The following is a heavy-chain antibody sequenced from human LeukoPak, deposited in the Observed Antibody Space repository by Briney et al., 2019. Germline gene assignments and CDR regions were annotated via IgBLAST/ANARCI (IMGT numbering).Heavy chain of an antibody. J-gene: IGHJ5*02. CDR3: AKDLGYSYGYRNWFDP. CDR1: GGTFSSYA. Sequence: ASVKVSCKASGGTFSSYAISWVRQASGQGLEWMGRIIPILGIANYAQKFQGRVTITADKSTSTAYMELSSLRSEDTAVYYCAKDLGYSYGYRNWFDPWGQGTLVTVSS. D-gene: IGHD5-18*01. CDR2: IIPILGIA. V-gene: IGHV1-69*04.